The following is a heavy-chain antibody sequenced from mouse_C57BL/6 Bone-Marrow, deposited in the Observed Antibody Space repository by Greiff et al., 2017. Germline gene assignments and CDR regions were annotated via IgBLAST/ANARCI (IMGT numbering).Heavy chain of an antibody. CDR3: TSSSYYGTPAWFAY. Sequence: EVQLQESGEGLVKPGGSLKLSCAASGFTFSSYAMSWVRQTPEKRLEWVAYISSGGDYIYYADTVKGRFTISRDNARNTLYLQMSSLKSEDTAMYYCTSSSYYGTPAWFAYWGQGTLVTVSA. V-gene: IGHV5-9-1*02. CDR1: GFTFSSYA. D-gene: IGHD1-1*01. CDR2: ISSGGDYI. J-gene: IGHJ3*01.